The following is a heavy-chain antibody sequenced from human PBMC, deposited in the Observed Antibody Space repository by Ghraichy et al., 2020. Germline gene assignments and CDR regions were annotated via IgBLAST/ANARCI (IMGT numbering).Heavy chain of an antibody. Sequence: SETLSLTCAVSGYSISSGYYWGWIRQPPGKGLEWIGSIYHSGSTYYNPSLKSRVTILVDTSKNQFSLKLSSVTAADTAVYYCAAKRGFPYYFDYWGQGTLVTVSS. CDR2: IYHSGST. V-gene: IGHV4-38-2*01. CDR3: AAKRGFPYYFDY. CDR1: GYSISSGYY. J-gene: IGHJ4*02.